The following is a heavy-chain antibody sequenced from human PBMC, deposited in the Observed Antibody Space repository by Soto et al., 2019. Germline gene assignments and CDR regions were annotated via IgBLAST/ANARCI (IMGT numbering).Heavy chain of an antibody. CDR2: INSDGSVS. V-gene: IGHV3-74*02. D-gene: IGHD2-15*01. CDR1: GFTFSNYW. CDR3: ARGDCVGGTCYSLAGSFYYYMDV. Sequence: ESGGGFVQPGGSLRLSCAASGFTFSNYWMYWVRQAPGKGLEWVSRINSDGSVSSYADSVKGRLTISRDNVKNTLYLQMDSLRAEDTALYYCARGDCVGGTCYSLAGSFYYYMDVWGKGTTVTVFS. J-gene: IGHJ6*03.